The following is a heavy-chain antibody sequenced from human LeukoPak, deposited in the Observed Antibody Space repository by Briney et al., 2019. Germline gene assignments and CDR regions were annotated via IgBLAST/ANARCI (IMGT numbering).Heavy chain of an antibody. CDR3: AKGRTTMVRGVIITPRPHDY. CDR2: ISGSGGST. D-gene: IGHD3-10*01. CDR1: GFTFSSYA. V-gene: IGHV3-23*01. Sequence: GGSLRLSCAASGFTFSSYAMSWVRQAPGKGLEWVSAISGSGGSTYYADSVKGRFTISRDNSKNTLYLQMNSLRAEDTAVYYCAKGRTTMVRGVIITPRPHDYWGQGTLVTVSS. J-gene: IGHJ4*02.